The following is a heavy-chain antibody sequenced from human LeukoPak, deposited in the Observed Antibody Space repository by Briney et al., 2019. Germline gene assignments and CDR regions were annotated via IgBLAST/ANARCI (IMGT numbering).Heavy chain of an antibody. CDR3: VRMVSGDS. D-gene: IGHD2-8*01. J-gene: IGHJ4*02. CDR2: ISASGIHI. CDR1: GFTFSNYD. V-gene: IGHV3-23*01. Sequence: GGSLRLSCAVSGFTFSNYDMNWVRQAPGKGPEWITTISASGIHIYYADSAKGRFTISRDNSRNTLELQMSSLRGEDTAVYYCVRMVSGDSWGQGTLVTVTS.